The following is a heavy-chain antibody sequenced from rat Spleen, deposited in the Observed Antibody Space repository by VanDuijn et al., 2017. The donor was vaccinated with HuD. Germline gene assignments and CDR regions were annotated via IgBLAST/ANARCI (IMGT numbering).Heavy chain of an antibody. Sequence: EVQLVESGGGLVQPGRSLKLSCVASGFTFTNYWMTWIRQAPGKGLEWVAYITNTGDSTYYPDSVKGRFTISRDNAKSTLYLQMNSLRSEDTATYYCTAGGGYWDYWGQGVMVTVSS. D-gene: IGHD1-11*01. CDR2: ITNTGDST. J-gene: IGHJ2*01. V-gene: IGHV5-31*01. CDR3: TAGGGYWDY. CDR1: GFTFTNYW.